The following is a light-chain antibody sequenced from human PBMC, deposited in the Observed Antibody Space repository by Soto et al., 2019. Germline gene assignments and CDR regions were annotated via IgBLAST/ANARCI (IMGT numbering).Light chain of an antibody. Sequence: QSVLTQPHSASGTPGQRVTISCPGSSPNIGTSSVHWFQQLPGTAPKLLISTTNQRPSGVPERFSGSKSGTSASLAISGLQSEDEADYYCAAWDDSLNGHVFGTGTKLTVL. V-gene: IGLV1-44*01. CDR1: SPNIGTSS. CDR3: AAWDDSLNGHV. CDR2: TTN. J-gene: IGLJ1*01.